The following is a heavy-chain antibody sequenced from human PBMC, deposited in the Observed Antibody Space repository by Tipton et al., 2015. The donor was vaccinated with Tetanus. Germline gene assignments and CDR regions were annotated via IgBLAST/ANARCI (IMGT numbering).Heavy chain of an antibody. D-gene: IGHD2-15*01. CDR2: ISHRGST. J-gene: IGHJ5*02. Sequence: TLSLTCTVSGGSISSYYWSWIRQPPGEGLEWIGYISHRGSTNYNPSLKSRVTMSVDTSKNQFSLRLSSVTAADTAVYYWARVRRGCSGGGCFSSFDPWGQGDLVTVSS. CDR3: ARVRRGCSGGGCFSSFDP. CDR1: GGSISSYY. V-gene: IGHV4-59*01.